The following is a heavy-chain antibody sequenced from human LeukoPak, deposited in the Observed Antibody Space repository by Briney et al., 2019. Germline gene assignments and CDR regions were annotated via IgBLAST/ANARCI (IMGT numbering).Heavy chain of an antibody. V-gene: IGHV4-4*07. Sequence: SETLSLTCTVSGGSISSYYWSWIRQPAGKGLEWIGRIYTSGSTNYNPSLKSRVTMSVDTSKNQFSLKLSSVTAADTAVYYCARSGGSSWYLGTVYFDYWGQGTLVTVSS. CDR1: GGSISSYY. CDR2: IYTSGST. CDR3: ARSGGSSWYLGTVYFDY. J-gene: IGHJ4*02. D-gene: IGHD6-13*01.